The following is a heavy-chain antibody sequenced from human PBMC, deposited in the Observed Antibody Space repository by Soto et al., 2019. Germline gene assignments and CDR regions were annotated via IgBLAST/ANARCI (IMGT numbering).Heavy chain of an antibody. D-gene: IGHD2-15*01. CDR3: TTISPDCSGDSSCEY. CDR2: IKSKTDGGTT. CDR1: GFTFSNAW. V-gene: IGHV3-15*01. J-gene: IGHJ4*02. Sequence: GGSLRLSCAASGFTFSNAWMSWVRQAPGKGLEWVGRIKSKTDGGTTDYAAPVKGRFTISRDDSKNTLYLQMNSLKTEDIAVYYCTTISPDCSGDSSCEYWGQGTLVTVSS.